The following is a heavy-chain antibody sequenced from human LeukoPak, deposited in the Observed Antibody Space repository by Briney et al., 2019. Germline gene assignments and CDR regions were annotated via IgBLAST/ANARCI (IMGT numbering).Heavy chain of an antibody. CDR3: ARALQGSPVHAAVTY. V-gene: IGHV1-18*04. J-gene: IGHJ4*02. Sequence: GESLKISCRGSGYNFASYWIGWVRQAPGQGLEWTGWISAYNGDTNYAQKLQGRVTMTTDTSTSTAYMELRSLGSDDTAVYYCARALQGSPVHAAVTYWGQGTLVTVSS. D-gene: IGHD4-17*01. CDR1: GYNFASYW. CDR2: ISAYNGDT.